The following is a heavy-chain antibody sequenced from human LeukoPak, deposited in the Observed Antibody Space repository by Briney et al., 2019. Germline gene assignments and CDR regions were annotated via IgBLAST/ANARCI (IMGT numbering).Heavy chain of an antibody. CDR2: ISSSGSTI. CDR3: ARDYDFWSGYYLYFDY. CDR1: GFTFSDYY. J-gene: IGHJ4*02. V-gene: IGHV3-11*04. Sequence: PGGSLRLSCAASGFTFSDYYMSWIRQAPGKGLEWVSYISSSGSTIYYADSVKGRFTISRDNAKNSLYLQMNSLRAEDTAVYYCARDYDFWSGYYLYFDYWGQGTLVTVSS. D-gene: IGHD3-3*01.